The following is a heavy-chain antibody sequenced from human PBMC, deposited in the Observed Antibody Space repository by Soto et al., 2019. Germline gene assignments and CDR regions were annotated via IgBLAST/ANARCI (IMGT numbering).Heavy chain of an antibody. J-gene: IGHJ6*02. CDR1: GDSITSGIYH. D-gene: IGHD1-1*01. V-gene: IGHV4-31*03. CDR2: IYYSGSA. Sequence: SETLSLTCTVSGDSITSGIYHWSWVRQHPGKGLEWIGYIYYSGSASYNPSLKSRLTISIDTSKNQFSLKLSSVTPADTAVYYCARDRPWPPNYHYYSMDVWGQGTAVTVSS. CDR3: ARDRPWPPNYHYYSMDV.